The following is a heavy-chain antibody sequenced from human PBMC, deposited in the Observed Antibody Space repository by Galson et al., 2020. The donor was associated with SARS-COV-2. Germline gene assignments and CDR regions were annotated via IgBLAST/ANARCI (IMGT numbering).Heavy chain of an antibody. J-gene: IGHJ4*02. CDR3: ASLVRASQTNDY. D-gene: IGHD1-26*01. Sequence: GESPKISCVASGFSFSDYSMTWVRQAPGKWLEWVSYISSSSTYTDYADSVKGRFTISRDNAKNSLFLQMNSLRAEDTAVYYCASLVRASQTNDYWGQGTLVTVSS. CDR2: ISSSSTYT. V-gene: IGHV3-11*06. CDR1: GFSFSDYS.